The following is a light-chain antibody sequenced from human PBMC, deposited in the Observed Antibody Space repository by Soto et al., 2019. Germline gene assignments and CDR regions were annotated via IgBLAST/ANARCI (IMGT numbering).Light chain of an antibody. V-gene: IGKV1-5*01. J-gene: IGKJ3*01. CDR2: DAS. CDR3: QQYSGYSLFT. Sequence: DIQMTQSPSTLSASAGDRVTITCRASQSISGWLAWYQQRPGKAPKPLIYDASSLESGVPSRFSGSGSGTEFTLTIGGLQPDDFATYYCQQYSGYSLFTFGPGTKVDIK. CDR1: QSISGW.